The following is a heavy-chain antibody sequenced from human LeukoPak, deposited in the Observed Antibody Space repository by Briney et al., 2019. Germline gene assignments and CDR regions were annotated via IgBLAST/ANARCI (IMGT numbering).Heavy chain of an antibody. V-gene: IGHV3-7*03. J-gene: IGHJ4*01. Sequence: GGTLRLSCAASGFTIGDCWVSWARQAPGKGLEWVANIKEDVSDKYYVDSVKDRFTISRDNAKNSLYLQMSRLRAEDTAVYYCARVRVAGFDYSSQAMLVTPYS. CDR3: ARVRVAGFDY. CDR1: GFTIGDCW. D-gene: IGHD6-19*01. CDR2: IKEDVSDK.